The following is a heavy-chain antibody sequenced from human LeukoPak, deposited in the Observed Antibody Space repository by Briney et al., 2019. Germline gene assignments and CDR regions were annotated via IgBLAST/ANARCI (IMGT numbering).Heavy chain of an antibody. CDR2: ISGSGGST. V-gene: IGHV3-23*01. J-gene: IGHJ4*02. D-gene: IGHD6-13*01. CDR3: SKEYGIAATGTRGDFDY. CDR1: RFTFSSYA. Sequence: GGSLRLSCAASRFTFSSYAMDWVRQAPGKGLEWVSAISGSGGSTYYADSVKGRFTISRDNSRSTLYLQMNSLRAEDTAVYYCSKEYGIAATGTRGDFDYWGQGTLVTVSS.